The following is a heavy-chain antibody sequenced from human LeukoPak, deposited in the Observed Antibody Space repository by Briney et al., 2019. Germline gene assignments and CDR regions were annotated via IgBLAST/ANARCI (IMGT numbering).Heavy chain of an antibody. J-gene: IGHJ4*02. CDR2: IYYSGST. CDR3: ARSPYGDYDY. Sequence: PSETLSLTCTVSGGSISSYYWSWIRQPPGKGLEWIGYIYYSGSTNYNPSLKSRVTISVDTSKNQCSLKLSSVTAADTAVYYCARSPYGDYDYWGQGTLVTVSS. CDR1: GGSISSYY. D-gene: IGHD4-17*01. V-gene: IGHV4-59*08.